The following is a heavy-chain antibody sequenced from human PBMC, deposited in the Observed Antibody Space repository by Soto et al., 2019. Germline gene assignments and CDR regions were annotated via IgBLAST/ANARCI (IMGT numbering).Heavy chain of an antibody. V-gene: IGHV3-23*01. CDR2: ISGSGGST. CDR3: AKAPVYRGSPYYWGGGFYFDY. CDR1: GFTFSSYA. J-gene: IGHJ4*02. Sequence: GGSLRLSCAASGFTFSSYAMSWVRQAPGKGLEWVSAISGSGGSTYYADSVKGRFTISRDNSKNTLYLQMNSLRAEDTAVYYCAKAPVYRGSPYYWGGGFYFDYWGQGTLVTVSS. D-gene: IGHD1-26*01.